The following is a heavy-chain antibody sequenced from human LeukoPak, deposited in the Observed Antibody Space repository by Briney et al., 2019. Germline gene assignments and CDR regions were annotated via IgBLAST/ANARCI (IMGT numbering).Heavy chain of an antibody. J-gene: IGHJ4*02. Sequence: SETLSLTCTVSGSSITTYTHWGWIRQSPGKGLEWIVSIHHTGNTYYNPSLESRVTISIDTSNNQFSLEVRSVTAADTDVYNCARRDDSRYSVTDYWGQGTLVTVSS. D-gene: IGHD3-22*01. V-gene: IGHV4-38-2*02. CDR1: GSSITTYTH. CDR3: ARRDDSRYSVTDY. CDR2: IHHTGNT.